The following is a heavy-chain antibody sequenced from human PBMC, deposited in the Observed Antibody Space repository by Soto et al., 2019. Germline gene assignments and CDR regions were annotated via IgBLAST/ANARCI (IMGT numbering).Heavy chain of an antibody. V-gene: IGHV4-59*01. Sequence: SSETLSLTCSVSGGSISGSYWSWIRQSPGKGLEWLGYVYYTGSTNYSPSLRSRVSISVDTSKNEFSLRLSSVTAADTAVYFCARSVAVPGAHIDYWGQGTQVTVSS. CDR3: ARSVAVPGAHIDY. CDR2: VYYTGST. D-gene: IGHD6-19*01. CDR1: GGSISGSY. J-gene: IGHJ4*02.